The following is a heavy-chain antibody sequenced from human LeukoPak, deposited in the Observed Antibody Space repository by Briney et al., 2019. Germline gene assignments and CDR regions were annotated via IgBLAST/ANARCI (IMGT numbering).Heavy chain of an antibody. Sequence: SSETLSLTCTVSGGSISSSSYYWGWIRQPPGKGLEWIGSIYYSGSTYYNPSLKSRVTISVDTSKNQFSLKLSSVTAADTAVYYCARPLDWSGHAFDIWGQGTMVTVSS. CDR1: GGSISSSSYY. V-gene: IGHV4-39*07. D-gene: IGHD3-10*01. CDR3: ARPLDWSGHAFDI. CDR2: IYYSGST. J-gene: IGHJ3*02.